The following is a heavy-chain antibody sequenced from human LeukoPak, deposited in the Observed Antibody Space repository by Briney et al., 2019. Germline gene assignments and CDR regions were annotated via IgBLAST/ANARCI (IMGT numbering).Heavy chain of an antibody. CDR3: AKDHRGGWSGYFDS. V-gene: IGHV3-33*06. J-gene: IGHJ4*02. D-gene: IGHD6-19*01. Sequence: PGGSLRLSCAASGFSFSSYGMYWVRQAPGKGLEWVAVIWHDESAEFYGDSVKGRFSISRDNSKNTLYLQMDHLRVEDTARYYCAKDHRGGWSGYFDSWGQGALVTVSS. CDR1: GFSFSSYG. CDR2: IWHDESAE.